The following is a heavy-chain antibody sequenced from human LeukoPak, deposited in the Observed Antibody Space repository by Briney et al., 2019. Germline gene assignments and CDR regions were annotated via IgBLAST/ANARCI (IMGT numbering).Heavy chain of an antibody. D-gene: IGHD3-16*01. CDR2: ISGSGGST. V-gene: IGHV3-23*01. Sequence: GGSLRLSCAASGFTFSSYAMSWVRQAPGKGLEWVSAISGSGGSTYYADSVKGRFAISRDNSKNTLHLEMNSLRAEDTAVYYCASPGGVPTPDPWGQGTLVTVSS. CDR3: ASPGGVPTPDP. J-gene: IGHJ5*02. CDR1: GFTFSSYA.